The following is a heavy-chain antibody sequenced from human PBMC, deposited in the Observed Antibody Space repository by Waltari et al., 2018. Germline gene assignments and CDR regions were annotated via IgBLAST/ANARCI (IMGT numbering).Heavy chain of an antibody. Sequence: DVQLVESGGGLVKPGGSLRLSCSASGISFTDAWMNWVRQAPGRGLEWIGRIKDKADGGTIDYAAPVKGRFTISRDDSKNMTYLQMNSLKPDDTDVYFCLYDPSVWGQGTLVSVSS. J-gene: IGHJ4*02. CDR1: GISFTDAW. CDR2: IKDKADGGTI. V-gene: IGHV3-15*07. D-gene: IGHD5-12*01. CDR3: LYDPSV.